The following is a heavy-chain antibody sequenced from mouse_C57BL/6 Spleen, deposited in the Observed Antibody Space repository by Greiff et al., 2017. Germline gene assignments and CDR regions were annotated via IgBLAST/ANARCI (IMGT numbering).Heavy chain of an antibody. CDR3: ASPYYDYASWFAY. CDR2: IWSGGST. CDR1: GFSLTSYG. D-gene: IGHD2-4*01. J-gene: IGHJ3*01. Sequence: QVQLQQSGPGLVQPSQSLSITCTVSGFSLTSYGVHWVRQSPGKGLEWLGVIWSGGSTDYNAAFISRLSISKDNSKSQVFFKMNSLQADDTAIYYCASPYYDYASWFAYWGQGTLVTVSA. V-gene: IGHV2-2*01.